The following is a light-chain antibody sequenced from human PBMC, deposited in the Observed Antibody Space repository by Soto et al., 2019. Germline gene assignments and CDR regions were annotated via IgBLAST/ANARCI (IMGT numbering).Light chain of an antibody. V-gene: IGKV1D-16*01. J-gene: IGKJ4*01. CDR1: QGISSW. CDR2: GAS. Sequence: DIQMPQSPSSLSASVGDRVTITCRASQGISSWLAWYQQKPEKAPKSLIYGASNLQSGVPSRFSGSGSGTDFNLTISNLQPEDFATYFCQQYHSYPLTFGGGTKVEIK. CDR3: QQYHSYPLT.